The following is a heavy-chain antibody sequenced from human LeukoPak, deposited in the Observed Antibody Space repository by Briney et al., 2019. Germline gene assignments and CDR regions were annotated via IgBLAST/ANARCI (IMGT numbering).Heavy chain of an antibody. J-gene: IGHJ4*02. V-gene: IGHV1-2*02. CDR1: GYTFTDYY. Sequence: ASVKVSCKPSGYTFTDYYMHWVGPAPGQGPEWMGWINTNTGGTYYAQGFQGRVTMTRDTSISTAYMELSSLASDDTAMYYFARVAGSSIAARHYWWGQGTLVTVSS. D-gene: IGHD6-6*01. CDR2: INTNTGGT. CDR3: ARVAGSSIAARHYW.